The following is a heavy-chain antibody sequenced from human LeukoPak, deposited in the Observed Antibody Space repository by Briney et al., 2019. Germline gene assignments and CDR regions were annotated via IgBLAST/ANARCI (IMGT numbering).Heavy chain of an antibody. Sequence: PGGSLRLSCAASGFTFSNYGMHWVRQAPGKGLEWVAFIGYDGSNKYYADSVKGRFTISRDNAKNSLYLQMNSLRAEDTALYYCARAYCGGDCPRYYFDQWGQGTLVTVSS. CDR2: IGYDGSNK. V-gene: IGHV3-30*02. CDR3: ARAYCGGDCPRYYFDQ. CDR1: GFTFSNYG. D-gene: IGHD2-21*01. J-gene: IGHJ4*02.